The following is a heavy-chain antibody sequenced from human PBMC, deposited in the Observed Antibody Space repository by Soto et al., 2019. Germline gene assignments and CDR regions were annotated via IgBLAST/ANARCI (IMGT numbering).Heavy chain of an antibody. CDR3: ARTVAAGKYYYGMDV. D-gene: IGHD6-13*01. CDR1: GYSFTSYW. V-gene: IGHV5-51*01. Sequence: GESLKISCKGSGYSFTSYWIGWVRQMPGKGPELMGIIYPGDSDTRYSPSFQGQVTISADKSISTAYLQWSSLKASDTAMYYCARTVAAGKYYYGMDVWGQGTTVT. CDR2: IYPGDSDT. J-gene: IGHJ6*02.